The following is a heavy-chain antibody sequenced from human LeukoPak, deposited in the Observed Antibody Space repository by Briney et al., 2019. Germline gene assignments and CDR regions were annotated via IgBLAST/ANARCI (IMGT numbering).Heavy chain of an antibody. J-gene: IGHJ4*02. D-gene: IGHD6-13*01. V-gene: IGHV3-7*01. CDR3: ARDSAGNDY. CDR2: IKQDGSEK. Sequence: GGSLRLSCAASGFTFSTYWMSWVRQAPGKGLEWVANIKQDGSEKYYVDSVKGRFTISRDNAKNSLHLQMKSLRAGDTAMYYCARDSAGNDYWGQGTLVTVSS. CDR1: GFTFSTYW.